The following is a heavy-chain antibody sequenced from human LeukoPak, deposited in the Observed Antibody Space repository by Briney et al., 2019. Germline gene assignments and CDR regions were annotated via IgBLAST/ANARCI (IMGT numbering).Heavy chain of an antibody. CDR2: ISVSGGTT. J-gene: IGHJ4*02. V-gene: IGHV3-23*01. CDR1: GFTFNNYA. CDR3: AKYPRHCGGDCYSDFDH. D-gene: IGHD2-21*02. Sequence: GGSLRLSCAASGFTFNNYAMSWVRQPPGKGLEWVSAISVSGGTTNYADSVKGRLTISRDNSKNTLHLQMNSLRAEDTAIYYCAKYPRHCGGDCYSDFDHWGQGTLVTVSS.